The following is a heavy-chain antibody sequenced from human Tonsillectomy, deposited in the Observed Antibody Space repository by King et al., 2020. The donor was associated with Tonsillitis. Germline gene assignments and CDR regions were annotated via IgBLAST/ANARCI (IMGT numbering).Heavy chain of an antibody. CDR2: IYTSGST. Sequence: QLQESGPGLVKPSETLSLTCTVSGGSISSYYWSWIRQPAGKGLEWIGRIYTSGSTNYNPSLKSRVTMSVDTSKNQFSLKLSSVTAADPAVYYCAGDGGAFRGIVVGKDYGMDVWGQGTTVTVSS. V-gene: IGHV4-4*07. D-gene: IGHD3-22*01. CDR3: AGDGGAFRGIVVGKDYGMDV. J-gene: IGHJ6*02. CDR1: GGSISSYY.